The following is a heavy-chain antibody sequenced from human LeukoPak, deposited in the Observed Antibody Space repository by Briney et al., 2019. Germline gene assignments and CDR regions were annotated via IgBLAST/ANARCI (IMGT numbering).Heavy chain of an antibody. D-gene: IGHD2-2*01. Sequence: ASVKVSCKASGYTFTSYYIHWVRQAPGQGLEWMGIINPSGGSTSYAQKFQGWVTMTRDTSISTAYMELSGLRSDDTAVYYCARGPFVVVVPAALDYWGQGTLVTVSS. J-gene: IGHJ4*02. CDR1: GYTFTSYY. CDR2: INPSGGST. CDR3: ARGPFVVVVPAALDY. V-gene: IGHV1-46*01.